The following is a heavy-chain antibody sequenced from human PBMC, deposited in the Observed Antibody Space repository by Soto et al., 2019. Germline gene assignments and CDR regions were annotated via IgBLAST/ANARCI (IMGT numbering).Heavy chain of an antibody. Sequence: GASLKISCKGSGYSFTSFWFGWVRQMPGKGLEWMGIIYPGDSDTRYSRSFQGQVTISAGKSISTAYLQWSSLNASDTAMYYCARGLDYYYYGMDVWGQGTTVTVSS. CDR3: ARGLDYYYYGMDV. CDR2: IYPGDSDT. V-gene: IGHV5-51*01. CDR1: GYSFTSFW. J-gene: IGHJ6*02.